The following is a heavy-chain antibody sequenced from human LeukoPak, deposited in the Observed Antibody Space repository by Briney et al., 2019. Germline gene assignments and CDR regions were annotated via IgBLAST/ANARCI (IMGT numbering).Heavy chain of an antibody. CDR3: ARVASGVIDY. D-gene: IGHD3-10*01. Sequence: PGGSLRLSCAASGFSFSSYGMHWVRQAPGKGLEWVAVISYDGSNKYYADSVKGRFTISRDSSKSTLYLQMNSLRGEDTAVYYCARVASGVIDYWGQGTLVTVSS. CDR2: ISYDGSNK. J-gene: IGHJ4*02. CDR1: GFSFSSYG. V-gene: IGHV3-30*19.